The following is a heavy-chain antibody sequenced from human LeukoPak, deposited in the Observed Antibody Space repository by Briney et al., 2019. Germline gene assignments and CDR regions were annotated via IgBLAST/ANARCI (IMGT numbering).Heavy chain of an antibody. D-gene: IGHD3-22*01. V-gene: IGHV1-18*04. J-gene: IGHJ3*02. CDR2: ISAYNGNT. CDR1: GYTFTGYY. Sequence: ASVKVSCKASGYTFTGYYMHWVRQAPGQGLEWMGWISAYNGNTNYAQKLQGRVTMTTDTSTSTAYMELRSLRSDDTAVYYCARENNDSSGYYLDAFDIWGQGTMVTVSS. CDR3: ARENNDSSGYYLDAFDI.